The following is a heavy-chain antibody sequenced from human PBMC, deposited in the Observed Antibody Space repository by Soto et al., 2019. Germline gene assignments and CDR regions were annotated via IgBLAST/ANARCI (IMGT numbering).Heavy chain of an antibody. V-gene: IGHV3-7*01. CDR3: AREGEYSSSPYYYYYMDV. CDR1: GFTFSSYW. D-gene: IGHD6-6*01. Sequence: GGSLRLSCAASGFTFSSYWMSWVRQAPGKGLEWVANIKQDGSEKYYVDSVKGRFTISRDNAKNSLYLQMNSLRAEDTAVYYCAREGEYSSSPYYYYYMDVWGKGTTVTVSS. J-gene: IGHJ6*03. CDR2: IKQDGSEK.